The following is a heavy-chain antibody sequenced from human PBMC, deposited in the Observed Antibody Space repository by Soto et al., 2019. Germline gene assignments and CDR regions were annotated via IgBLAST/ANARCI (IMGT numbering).Heavy chain of an antibody. CDR1: GCSISGHY. CDR3: ARDLWGYCGTDCYPLDV. V-gene: IGHV4-59*11. D-gene: IGHD2-21*02. Sequence: SETLSLTCTVSGCSISGHYCSLIRQPPGKGLEWIGYMYNTGSTVYNPSFKSRVTISVDTSKNQFSLKLNSVTAADTAVYYCARDLWGYCGTDCYPLDVWGQGTTVTVSS. CDR2: MYNTGST. J-gene: IGHJ6*02.